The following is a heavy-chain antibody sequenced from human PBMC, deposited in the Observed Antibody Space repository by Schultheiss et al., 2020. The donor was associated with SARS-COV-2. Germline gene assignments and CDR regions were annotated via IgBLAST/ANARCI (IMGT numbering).Heavy chain of an antibody. CDR3: ARELSSGWHVGYFQH. Sequence: SVKVSCKASGGTFSSYAISWVRQAPGQGLEWMGGIIPIFGTPNYAQKFQGRVTMTRNTSISTAYMELSSLRSEDTAVYYCARELSSGWHVGYFQHWGQGTLVTVSS. CDR2: IIPIFGTP. V-gene: IGHV1-69*05. J-gene: IGHJ1*01. CDR1: GGTFSSYA. D-gene: IGHD6-19*01.